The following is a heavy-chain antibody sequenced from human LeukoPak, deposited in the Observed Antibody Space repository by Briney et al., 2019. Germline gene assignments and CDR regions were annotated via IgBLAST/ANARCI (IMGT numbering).Heavy chain of an antibody. CDR1: GFTFSSFE. J-gene: IGHJ4*02. CDR2: ISSSGSTK. D-gene: IGHD1-1*01. CDR3: ARDQNWSPDW. Sequence: GGSLRLSRGASGFTFSSFEMDWVRQAPGKGLEWVSYISSSGSTKYYADSVRGRFTISRDNAKNSLYLQMNSLRVEDTAVYYCARDQNWSPDWWGQGTLVTVSS. V-gene: IGHV3-48*03.